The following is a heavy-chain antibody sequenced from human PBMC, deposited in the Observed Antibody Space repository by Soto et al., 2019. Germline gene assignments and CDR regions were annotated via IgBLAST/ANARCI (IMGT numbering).Heavy chain of an antibody. V-gene: IGHV3-33*01. CDR3: ARDLGYCISTSCYHYYYYGMDV. Sequence: QVQLVESGGGVVQPGRSLRLSCAASGFTFSSYGMHWVRQAPGKGLEWVAVIWYDGSNKYYADSVKGRFTISRDNSKNTLYLQMNSRRAEDTDVYYCARDLGYCISTSCYHYYYYGMDVWGQGTTVTVSS. J-gene: IGHJ6*02. CDR2: IWYDGSNK. D-gene: IGHD2-2*01. CDR1: GFTFSSYG.